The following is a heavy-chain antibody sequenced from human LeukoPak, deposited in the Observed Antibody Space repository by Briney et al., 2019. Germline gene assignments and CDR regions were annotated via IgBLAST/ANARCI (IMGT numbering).Heavy chain of an antibody. CDR1: GGTFSSYA. CDR2: IIPIFGTA. Sequence: ASVKVSCKASGGTFSSYAISWVRQAPGQGLEWMGGIIPIFGTANYAQKFQGRVTVTADKSTSTAYMELSSLRSEDTAAYYCARGGPSGYVVIEYWGQGTLVTVSS. CDR3: ARGGPSGYVVIEY. V-gene: IGHV1-69*06. J-gene: IGHJ4*02. D-gene: IGHD5-12*01.